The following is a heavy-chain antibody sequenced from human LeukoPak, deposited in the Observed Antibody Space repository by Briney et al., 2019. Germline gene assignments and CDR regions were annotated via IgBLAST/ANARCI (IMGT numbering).Heavy chain of an antibody. CDR2: MYYSGTT. CDR1: GGSINSTGYH. V-gene: IGHV4-39*01. Sequence: NSSETLSLTCSVSGGSINSTGYHWGWIRQAPGKGLEWIGSMYYSGTTYYNPSLKSRVTISVDTSKNQFSLKLSSVTAADTAVYYCARRVPRSRSGTNRYFDYWGQGTLVTVSS. D-gene: IGHD6-19*01. J-gene: IGHJ4*02. CDR3: ARRVPRSRSGTNRYFDY.